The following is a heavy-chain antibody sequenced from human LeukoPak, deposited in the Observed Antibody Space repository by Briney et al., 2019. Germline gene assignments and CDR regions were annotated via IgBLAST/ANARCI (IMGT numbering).Heavy chain of an antibody. V-gene: IGHV3-74*03. Sequence: GGSLRLSCAASGFTFSSHWMHWVRQAPGKGLVWVSRINGDGSNTTYADSVKGRFTISRDKAKNTLYLQMNSLRAEDTAVYHCARSKGWYSTDAFDIWGQGTMVTVSS. D-gene: IGHD6-19*01. CDR1: GFTFSSHW. CDR3: ARSKGWYSTDAFDI. J-gene: IGHJ3*02. CDR2: INGDGSNT.